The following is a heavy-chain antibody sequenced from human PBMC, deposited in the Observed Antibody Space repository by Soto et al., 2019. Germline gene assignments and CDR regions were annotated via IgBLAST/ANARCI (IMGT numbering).Heavy chain of an antibody. V-gene: IGHV3-23*01. J-gene: IGHJ4*02. CDR2: ISGSGGST. CDR3: AKGTTDGSFDY. D-gene: IGHD4-17*01. CDR1: GFSFSNSW. Sequence: PGGSLRLSCVASGFSFSNSWMTWVRQAPGKGLEWVSAISGSGGSTYYADSVKGRFTISRDNSKNTLYLQMNSLRAEDTAVYYCAKGTTDGSFDYWGQGTLVTVSS.